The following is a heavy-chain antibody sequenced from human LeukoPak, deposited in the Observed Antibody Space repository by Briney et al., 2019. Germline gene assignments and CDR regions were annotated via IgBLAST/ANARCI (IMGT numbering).Heavy chain of an antibody. CDR3: ARAMGYSSGWYGGHDAFDI. Sequence: GGSLRLSCAASGFTFSSYAMNWVRQAPGKGLEWVSYTSSSGSTVYYADSVKGRLTISRDNAEKSLYVQMNSLRAEDTAVYYCARAMGYSSGWYGGHDAFDIWGQGTMVTVSS. CDR2: TSSSGSTV. CDR1: GFTFSSYA. J-gene: IGHJ3*02. V-gene: IGHV3-48*01. D-gene: IGHD6-19*01.